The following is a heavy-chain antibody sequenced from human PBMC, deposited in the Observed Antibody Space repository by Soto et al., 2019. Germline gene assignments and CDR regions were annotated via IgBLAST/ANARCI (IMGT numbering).Heavy chain of an antibody. J-gene: IGHJ4*02. CDR1: GGSISTYY. CDR3: ARGGPKHATNY. Sequence: QVQLQESGPGLVKPSETLSLTCTVSGGSISTYYWSWIRQPPGKGLEWIGYIYDSGSTNSNPSLKSRVTISVDTSKNQFSLQLSSVTPADTAVYYCARGGPKHATNYWGQGTLVTVSS. V-gene: IGHV4-59*01. CDR2: IYDSGST. D-gene: IGHD1-26*01.